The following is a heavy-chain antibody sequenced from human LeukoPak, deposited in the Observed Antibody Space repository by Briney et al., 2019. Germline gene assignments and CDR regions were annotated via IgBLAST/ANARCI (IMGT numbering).Heavy chain of an antibody. Sequence: EASVKVSCKASGYTFTSYGINWVRQAPGQGLEWMGWISAYNGNTNYAQKLQGRVTMTTDTSTRTIYMELRNLTSDDTAVYYCAVIPGYNWNDGLRDYWGQGTLVTVSS. CDR1: GYTFTSYG. CDR3: AVIPGYNWNDGLRDY. V-gene: IGHV1-18*01. J-gene: IGHJ4*02. D-gene: IGHD1-1*01. CDR2: ISAYNGNT.